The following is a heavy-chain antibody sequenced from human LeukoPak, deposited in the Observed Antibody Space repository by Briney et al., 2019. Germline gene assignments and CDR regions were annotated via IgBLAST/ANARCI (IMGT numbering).Heavy chain of an antibody. J-gene: IGHJ4*02. CDR2: IWYDGSNK. V-gene: IGHV3-33*01. D-gene: IGHD3-10*01. CDR1: GFTFGDYA. CDR3: ARANLRITMVRGVITYLDY. Sequence: GGSLRLSCTASGFTFGDYAMSWIRQAPGKGLEWVAVIWYDGSNKYYADSVKGRFTISRDNSKNTLYLQMNSLRAEDTAVYYCARANLRITMVRGVITYLDYWGQGTLVTVSS.